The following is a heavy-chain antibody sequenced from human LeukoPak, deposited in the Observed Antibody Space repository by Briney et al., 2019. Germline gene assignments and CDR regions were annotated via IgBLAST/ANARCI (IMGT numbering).Heavy chain of an antibody. D-gene: IGHD2-2*01. CDR3: AKGGLYCSSTSCTRKEARSPYYFDY. V-gene: IGHV3-23*01. Sequence: GGSLRLSCAASGFTFSSYGMSWVRQTPGKGLEWVSAISGSGGSTYYADSVKGRFTISRDNSKNTLYLQMNSLRAEDTAVYYCAKGGLYCSSTSCTRKEARSPYYFDYWGQGTLVTVSS. CDR1: GFTFSSYG. CDR2: ISGSGGST. J-gene: IGHJ4*02.